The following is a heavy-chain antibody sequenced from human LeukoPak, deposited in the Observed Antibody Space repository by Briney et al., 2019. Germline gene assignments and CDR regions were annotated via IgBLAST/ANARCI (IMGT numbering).Heavy chain of an antibody. CDR2: INSDESNT. D-gene: IGHD2-8*01. CDR3: GRGGNGIDI. Sequence: GSLRLSCAASGFTFSHYLTHWVRQAPGKGLVWVSRINSDESNTNSYADSVKGRFIISRDNAKNTLYLQMNSLRAEDTAVYFCGRGGNGIDIWGQGTTVIVSS. CDR1: GFTFSHYL. V-gene: IGHV3-74*01. J-gene: IGHJ3*02.